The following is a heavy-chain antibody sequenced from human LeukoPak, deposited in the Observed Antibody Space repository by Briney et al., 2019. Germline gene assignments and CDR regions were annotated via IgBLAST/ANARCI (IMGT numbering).Heavy chain of an antibody. CDR3: ARGNTYYYDSSGYNI. CDR1: GGTFISYA. J-gene: IGHJ3*02. Sequence: GASVKVSCKASGGTFISYAISWVRQAPGQGLEWMGGIIPIFGTANYAQKFQGRVTITTDESTSTAYMELSSLRSEDTAVYYCARGNTYYYDSSGYNIWGQGTMVTVSS. V-gene: IGHV1-69*05. CDR2: IIPIFGTA. D-gene: IGHD3-22*01.